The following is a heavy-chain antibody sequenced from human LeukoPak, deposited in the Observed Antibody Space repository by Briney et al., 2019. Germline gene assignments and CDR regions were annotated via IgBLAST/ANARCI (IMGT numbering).Heavy chain of an antibody. Sequence: PGGSLRLSCAASRFTFRDYAMHWVRQAPGKGLEWVSSISGSSGNTYYTDSVKGRFTISRDNSKSTLYLQMNSLRAEDPAVYYCAKGRGPGGIARHYIDYWGQGTLVIVSS. J-gene: IGHJ4*02. CDR1: RFTFRDYA. CDR2: ISGSSGNT. D-gene: IGHD2-21*01. CDR3: AKGRGPGGIARHYIDY. V-gene: IGHV3-23*01.